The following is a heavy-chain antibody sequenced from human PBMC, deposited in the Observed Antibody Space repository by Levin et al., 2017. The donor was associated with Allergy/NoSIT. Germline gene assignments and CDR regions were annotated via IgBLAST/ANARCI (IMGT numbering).Heavy chain of an antibody. Sequence: SETLSLTCAVSGDSVNSDYWWIWVRQPPGKGLEWIGEISHSGSTNYDTSLKSRVIMSVDMSKRQFSLKLSSVTAADTAVYYCISGAWYRFDYWGQGTLVTVSS. CDR1: GDSVNSDYW. D-gene: IGHD2-15*01. V-gene: IGHV4-4*02. CDR3: ISGAWYRFDY. CDR2: ISHSGST. J-gene: IGHJ4*02.